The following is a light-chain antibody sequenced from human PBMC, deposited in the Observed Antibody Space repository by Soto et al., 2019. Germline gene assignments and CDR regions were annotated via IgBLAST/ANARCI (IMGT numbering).Light chain of an antibody. CDR1: QTISSW. CDR2: KAS. V-gene: IGKV1-5*03. J-gene: IGKJ1*01. Sequence: DIQMTQSPSTLSGSVGDRVTITCRACQTISSWLAWYQQKPGKAPKLLIYKASTLKSGVPSRFSGSGSGTEFTLTISSLQPDDFATYYCQHYNSYSDAFGQGTKVELK. CDR3: QHYNSYSDA.